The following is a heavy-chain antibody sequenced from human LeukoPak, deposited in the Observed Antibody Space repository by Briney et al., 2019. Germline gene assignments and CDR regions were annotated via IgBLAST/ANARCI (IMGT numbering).Heavy chain of an antibody. V-gene: IGHV1-46*01. D-gene: IGHD5-24*01. J-gene: IGHJ4*02. CDR3: ASIRDGYNTFDY. CDR1: GYTFTRYY. Sequence: ASVKVSCKASGYTFTRYYMHWVRQAPGQGLEWMGIINPSGGSTSYAQKLQGRVTMTRDTSTSTVYMELSSLRSEDTAVYSCASIRDGYNTFDYWGQGTLVTVSS. CDR2: INPSGGST.